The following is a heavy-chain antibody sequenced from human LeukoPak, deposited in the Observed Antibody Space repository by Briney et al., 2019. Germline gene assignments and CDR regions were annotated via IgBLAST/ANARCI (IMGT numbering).Heavy chain of an antibody. D-gene: IGHD3-10*01. V-gene: IGHV3-74*01. J-gene: IGHJ4*02. CDR3: AREHASGRPFDY. CDR2: INTDESST. Sequence: GGSLRLPCAASGFTFSSYWMHWVRQAPGKGLVWVSRINTDESSTNYADSVKGRFTISRDNAKNTLYLQMNSLRAEDTAVYYCAREHASGRPFDYWGQGTLVTVSS. CDR1: GFTFSSYW.